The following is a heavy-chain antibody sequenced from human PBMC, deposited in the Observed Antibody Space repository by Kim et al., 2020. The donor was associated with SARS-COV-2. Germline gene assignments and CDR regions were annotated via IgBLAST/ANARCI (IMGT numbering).Heavy chain of an antibody. CDR2: IYYSGST. V-gene: IGHV4-31*03. CDR3: ARGIHSYYYDSSGKYFDY. D-gene: IGHD3-22*01. Sequence: SETLSLTCTVSGGSISSGGYYWSWIRQHPGKGLEWIGYIYYSGSTYYNPSLKSRVTISVDTSKNQFSLKLSSVTAADTAVYYCARGIHSYYYDSSGKYFDYWGQGTLVTVSS. CDR1: GGSISSGGYY. J-gene: IGHJ4*02.